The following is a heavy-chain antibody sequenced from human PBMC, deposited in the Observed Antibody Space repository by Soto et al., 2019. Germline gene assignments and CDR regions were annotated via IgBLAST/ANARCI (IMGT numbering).Heavy chain of an antibody. D-gene: IGHD1-7*01. CDR1: GFTFTNAW. CDR3: STTKAGTNTFGI. Sequence: EVQLVESGGGLVTPGGSLRLSCEASGFTFTNAWMNWVRQAPGQGLEWVGRIRSNSDGGTTDYAAPVKGRFSISRDDSKNTLYLKMNSLKTEDTAVYYCSTTKAGTNTFGIWGQGTMVTVSS. CDR2: IRSNSDGGTT. V-gene: IGHV3-15*07. J-gene: IGHJ3*02.